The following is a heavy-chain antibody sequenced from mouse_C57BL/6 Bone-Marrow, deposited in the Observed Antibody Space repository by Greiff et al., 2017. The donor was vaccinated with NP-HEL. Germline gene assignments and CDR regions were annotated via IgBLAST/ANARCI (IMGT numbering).Heavy chain of an antibody. D-gene: IGHD1-1*01. CDR1: GFTFSDYY. CDR2: ISNGGGST. CDR3: ASYYYGSSPFAY. Sequence: DVMLVESGGGLVQPGGSLKLSCAASGFTFSDYYMYWVRQTPEKRLEWVAYISNGGGSTYYPDTVKGRFTISRDNAKNTLYLQMSRLKSEDTAMYYCASYYYGSSPFAYWGQGTLVTVSA. V-gene: IGHV5-12*01. J-gene: IGHJ3*01.